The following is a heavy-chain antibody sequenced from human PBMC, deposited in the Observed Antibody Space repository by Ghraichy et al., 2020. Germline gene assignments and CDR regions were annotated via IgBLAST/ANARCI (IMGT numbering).Heavy chain of an antibody. CDR1: GDSIYSIDYY. J-gene: IGHJ3*01. D-gene: IGHD1-26*01. CDR2: YFYTGST. CDR3: ASGTDRRKTGGV. Sequence: SQTLSLTCSISGDSIYSIDYYWSWIRQSPGRGLEWLGDYFYTGSTRYNPSFQGRVSISVDTSKTQFSLNLHSVTAADTAVYYCASGTDRRKTGGVWGPGTTVTVSS. V-gene: IGHV4-30-4*01.